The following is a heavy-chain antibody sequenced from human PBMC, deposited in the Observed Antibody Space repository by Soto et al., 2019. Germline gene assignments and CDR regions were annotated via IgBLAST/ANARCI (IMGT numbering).Heavy chain of an antibody. V-gene: IGHV1-3*01. CDR3: ARVYIVGPGQLYYYGMDV. CDR2: INPGNGDT. D-gene: IGHD2-21*01. J-gene: IGHJ6*02. CDR1: GYTFISYA. Sequence: GASVKVSCKASGYTFISYAMHWVRQAPGQSLEWMGWINPGNGDTKYSQNLQGRVTITRDTSARTAYMELSSLRSEDTAVYYCARVYIVGPGQLYYYGMDVWGQGTTVTVSS.